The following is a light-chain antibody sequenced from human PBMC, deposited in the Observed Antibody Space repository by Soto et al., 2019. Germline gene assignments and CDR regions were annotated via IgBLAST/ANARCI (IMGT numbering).Light chain of an antibody. J-gene: IGKJ5*01. CDR2: GAS. CDR1: ESISRH. V-gene: IGKV1-39*01. CDR3: QQDYSTLAT. Sequence: DIQTSQSPSSLSASVGDRVTITCLAAESISRHLNWYQQKPGRAPDLLIYGASTLQNGVPSRFTGSGSGTEFTLTITGLQLEDFATYYCQQDYSTLATFGQGTRLEI.